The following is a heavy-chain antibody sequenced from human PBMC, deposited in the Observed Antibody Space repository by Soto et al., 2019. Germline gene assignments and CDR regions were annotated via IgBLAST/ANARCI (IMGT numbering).Heavy chain of an antibody. V-gene: IGHV1-18*04. CDR1: GYTFTSYG. D-gene: IGHD3-22*01. CDR2: ISAYNGNT. Sequence: ASVKVSCKASGYTFTSYGISWVRQAPGQGLEWMGWISAYNGNTNYAQKLQGRVTMTTDTSTSTASMERKSRRSDDTALYYCAGRDGYYDSSGLDASDLRG. CDR3: AGRDGYYDSSGLDASDL. J-gene: IGHJ3*01.